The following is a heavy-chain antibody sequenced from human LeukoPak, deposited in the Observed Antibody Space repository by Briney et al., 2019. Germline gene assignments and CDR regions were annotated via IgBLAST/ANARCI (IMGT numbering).Heavy chain of an antibody. J-gene: IGHJ4*02. CDR1: GFTFSSYA. D-gene: IGHD2-2*01. CDR3: AKDRFGCSSTSCYSLDY. V-gene: IGHV3-23*01. Sequence: GGSLRLSCAASGFTFSSYAMSWVRQAPGKGLEWVSAISGSGGSTYYADSVKDRFTISRDNSKNTLYLQMNSLRAEDTAVYYCAKDRFGCSSTSCYSLDYWGQGTLVTVSS. CDR2: ISGSGGST.